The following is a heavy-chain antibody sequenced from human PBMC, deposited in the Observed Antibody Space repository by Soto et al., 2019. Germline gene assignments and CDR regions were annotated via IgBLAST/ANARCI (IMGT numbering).Heavy chain of an antibody. CDR2: IIPILGIA. J-gene: IGHJ4*02. CDR1: GGTFSSYT. D-gene: IGHD6-19*01. CDR3: ARRYSSGWYPDTHFDY. V-gene: IGHV1-69*02. Sequence: SVKVSCKASGGTFSSYTISWVRQAPGQGLEWMGRIIPILGIANYAQKFQGRVTITADKSTSTAYMELSSLRSEDTAVYYCARRYSSGWYPDTHFDYWGQGTLVTVSS.